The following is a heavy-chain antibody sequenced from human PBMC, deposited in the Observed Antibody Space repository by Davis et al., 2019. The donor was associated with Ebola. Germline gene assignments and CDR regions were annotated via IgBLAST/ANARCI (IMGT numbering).Heavy chain of an antibody. CDR2: IYSGGST. Sequence: GGSLRLSCAVSGFTVSSTYMNWVRQAPGKGLEWVSLIYSGGSTYYADSVKGRFVISRDNARDSLYLQMGSLRVEDTAIYYCARDAFSLSRYDTEDHWGQGTLVTVSS. CDR1: GFTVSSTY. J-gene: IGHJ4*02. V-gene: IGHV3-66*01. CDR3: ARDAFSLSRYDTEDH. D-gene: IGHD3-9*01.